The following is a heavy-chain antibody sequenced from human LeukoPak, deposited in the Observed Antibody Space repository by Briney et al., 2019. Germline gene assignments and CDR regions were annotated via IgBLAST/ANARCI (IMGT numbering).Heavy chain of an antibody. D-gene: IGHD6-19*01. CDR2: ISYDGSNK. J-gene: IGHJ4*02. V-gene: IGHV3-30*04. CDR3: ASSSGWPPYLDY. CDR1: GFTFSSYA. Sequence: GRSLRLSCAASGFTFSSYAMHWVRQAPGKGLEWVAVISYDGSNKNYGDSVKGRFTISRDNSKNTLYLQMNSLSAEDTAVYYCASSSGWPPYLDYWGQGTLVTVSS.